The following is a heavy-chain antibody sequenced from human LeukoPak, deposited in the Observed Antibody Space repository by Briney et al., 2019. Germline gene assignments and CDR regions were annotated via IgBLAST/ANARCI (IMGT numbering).Heavy chain of an antibody. D-gene: IGHD4-17*01. CDR1: GDSLSSFY. J-gene: IGHJ3*02. CDR2: VYTSGST. V-gene: IGHV4-4*07. CDR3: ARGGDYGDYADAFDI. Sequence: PSETLSLTCTVSGDSLSSFYWGWTRQPAGRGLEWIGRVYTSGSTNYNPSLKSRVTISGDTSKNQFSLKLSSVSAADTAVYYCARGGDYGDYADAFDIWGQGTMVTVSS.